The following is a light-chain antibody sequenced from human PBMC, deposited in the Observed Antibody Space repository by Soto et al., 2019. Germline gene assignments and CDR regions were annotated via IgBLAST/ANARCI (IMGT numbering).Light chain of an antibody. CDR3: QQYNSYSPGYT. Sequence: DIQMTQSPSTLSASVGDRVTITCRASQSISSWLAWYQQKPGKAPKLLIYDASSLESGVPSRFSGSGSGTEFTHTISSLQPDDFATYYCQQYNSYSPGYTFGQGTKLEIK. CDR2: DAS. CDR1: QSISSW. V-gene: IGKV1-5*01. J-gene: IGKJ2*01.